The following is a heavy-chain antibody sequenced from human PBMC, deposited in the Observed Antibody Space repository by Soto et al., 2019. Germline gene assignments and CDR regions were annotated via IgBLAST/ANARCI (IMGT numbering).Heavy chain of an antibody. J-gene: IGHJ4*02. V-gene: IGHV3-74*01. Sequence: EVQLVESGGGLVQPGGYLRLSCAASGCTFSSYWMHWVRQAPGKGLVWVSRINGDGSRTNYADSVKGRFTISRDNAKNTLYLQMNSLRAEDTAEYYCATPLSSGYYWAYWGQGTLVTVSS. CDR2: INGDGSRT. CDR1: GCTFSSYW. D-gene: IGHD3-22*01. CDR3: ATPLSSGYYWAY.